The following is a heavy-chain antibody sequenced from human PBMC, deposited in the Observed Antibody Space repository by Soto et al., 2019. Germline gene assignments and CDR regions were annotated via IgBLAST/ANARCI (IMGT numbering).Heavy chain of an antibody. CDR2: IIPIFGTA. J-gene: IGHJ3*02. V-gene: IGHV1-69*13. CDR1: GGTFSSYA. CDR3: ASTSKLWFGEDAVDAYDI. Sequence: AASVKVSCKASGGTFSSYAISWVRQAPGQGLEWMGGIIPIFGTANYAQKFQGRVTITADESTSTAYMELSSLRSEDTAVYYCASTSKLWFGEDAVDAYDIWGQGTMVTVSS. D-gene: IGHD3-10*01.